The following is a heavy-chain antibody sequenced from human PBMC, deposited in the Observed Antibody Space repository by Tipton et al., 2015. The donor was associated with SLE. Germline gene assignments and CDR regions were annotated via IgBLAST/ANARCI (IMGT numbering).Heavy chain of an antibody. V-gene: IGHV4-30-2*01. D-gene: IGHD4-17*01. CDR1: GDSISSGDYF. CDR2: IYHTGST. Sequence: TLSLTCTVSGDSISSGDYFWSWIRQPPGKGLEWMGYIYHTGSTYNNPSLKSRVTISADRSKNQFSLKLSSVTAADTAVYYCAREGIYGDSARSYFDYWGQGTLVTVSS. J-gene: IGHJ4*02. CDR3: AREGIYGDSARSYFDY.